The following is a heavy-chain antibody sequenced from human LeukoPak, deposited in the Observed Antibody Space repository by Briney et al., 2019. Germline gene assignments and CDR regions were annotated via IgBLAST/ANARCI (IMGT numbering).Heavy chain of an antibody. CDR3: ARSLARYCSSTSCYRGVWFDP. V-gene: IGHV5-51*01. J-gene: IGHJ5*02. CDR1: GYSFTSYW. Sequence: GESLKISCKGSGYSFTSYWIGWVRQMPGKGLEWMGIIYPGDSDTRYSPSFQGQVTISADKSISTAYLRWSSLKASDTAMYYCARSLARYCSSTSCYRGVWFDPWGQGTLVTVSS. D-gene: IGHD2-2*01. CDR2: IYPGDSDT.